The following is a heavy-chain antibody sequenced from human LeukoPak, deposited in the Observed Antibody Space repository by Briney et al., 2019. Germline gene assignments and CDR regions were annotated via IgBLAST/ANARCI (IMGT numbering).Heavy chain of an antibody. V-gene: IGHV3-66*01. CDR2: VYSGGST. D-gene: IGHD6-13*01. CDR3: ALGDPSSS. Sequence: GGSLRLSCAASGFTVSANYMTWVRQAPGKGLEWVSVVYSGGSTYYADSVKGRFTISRDTSKNTLYLQMNSLRAEDTAVYYCALGDPSSSWGQGTLVTVSS. J-gene: IGHJ4*02. CDR1: GFTVSANY.